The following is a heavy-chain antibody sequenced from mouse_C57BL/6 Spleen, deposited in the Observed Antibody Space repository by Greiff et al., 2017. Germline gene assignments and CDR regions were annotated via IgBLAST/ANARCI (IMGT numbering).Heavy chain of an antibody. J-gene: IGHJ3*01. CDR2: INPGSGGT. D-gene: IGHD2-4*01. CDR3: ARRRGYDYDGFAY. CDR1: GYAFTNYL. V-gene: IGHV1-54*01. Sequence: QVQLQQSGAELVRPGTSVKVSCKASGYAFTNYLIEWVKQRPGQGLEWIGVINPGSGGTNYNEKFKGKATLTADKSSSTAYMQLSSLTSEDSAVYCCARRRGYDYDGFAYWGQGTLVTVSA.